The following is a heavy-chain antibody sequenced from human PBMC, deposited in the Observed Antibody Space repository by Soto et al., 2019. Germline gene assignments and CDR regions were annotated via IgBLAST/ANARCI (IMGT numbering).Heavy chain of an antibody. Sequence: SETLSLTCTVPGGSISRGGYYWIWIRQHPGKGLEWILYIYYSGITYYKPSLKSRVTIPVDTSKNLFSLKLRSDVTAVYYCAKDEGNYLDFWGHGTLVSVS. V-gene: IGHV4-31*03. CDR1: GGSISRGGYY. CDR2: IYYSGIT. J-gene: IGHJ5*01. D-gene: IGHD3-3*01. CDR3: AKDEGNYLDF.